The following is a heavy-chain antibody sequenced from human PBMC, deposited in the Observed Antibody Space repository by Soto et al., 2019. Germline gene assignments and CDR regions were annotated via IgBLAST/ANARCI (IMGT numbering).Heavy chain of an antibody. Sequence: EVQLLESGGGLVQPGGSLRLSCAASGITFTAYAMSWVRQAPGKGLEWVSSISGSGGSTYYADSVKGRLTISRDNSKNTLYLQMNSLRAEDTAVYYCATIIIPAATNFYWGQGTLVTVPS. J-gene: IGHJ4*02. CDR3: ATIIIPAATNFY. D-gene: IGHD2-2*01. CDR1: GITFTAYA. V-gene: IGHV3-23*01. CDR2: ISGSGGST.